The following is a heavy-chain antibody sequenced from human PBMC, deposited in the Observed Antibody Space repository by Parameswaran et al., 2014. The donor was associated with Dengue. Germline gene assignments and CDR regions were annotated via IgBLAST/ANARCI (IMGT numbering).Heavy chain of an antibody. D-gene: IGHD3-10*01. Sequence: RWIRQPPGKGLEWISDVTSSGRFTHYADSVKGRFTISRDNTKKYLYLQVNSLRVDDSAVYYCAFMSSGAYFDSWGQGTLVTVSS. J-gene: IGHJ4*02. CDR2: VTSSGRFT. V-gene: IGHV3-11*03. CDR3: AFMSSGAYFDS.